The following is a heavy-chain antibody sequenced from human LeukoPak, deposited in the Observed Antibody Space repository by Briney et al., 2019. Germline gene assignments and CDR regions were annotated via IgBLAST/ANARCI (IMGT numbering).Heavy chain of an antibody. CDR3: AKARCSSTSCHLFDY. CDR2: IKDDGSEQ. CDR1: GFIFRNYW. D-gene: IGHD2-2*01. V-gene: IGHV3-7*03. Sequence: GGSLRLSCAASGFIFRNYWMSWVRQAPGKGLEWVGTIKDDGSEQYYVGSVKGRFTISRDNSKNTLYLQMNSLRAEDTAVYYCAKARCSSTSCHLFDYWGQGTLVTVSS. J-gene: IGHJ4*02.